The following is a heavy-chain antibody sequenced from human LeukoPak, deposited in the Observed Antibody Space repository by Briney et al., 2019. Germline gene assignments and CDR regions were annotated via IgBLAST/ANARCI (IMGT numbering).Heavy chain of an antibody. CDR1: GFTFSADS. V-gene: IGHV3-48*02. J-gene: IGHJ4*02. CDR2: ISRSGSTT. D-gene: IGHD1-14*01. Sequence: GGSLRRSCVGSGFTFSADSMNWVRQAPDKGLEWISYISRSGSTTYYGDSVKGRSTISRDNAKNSVFLQLNSLRDEDTAVYFCARDRPGKYYFDSWGQGALVIVSS. CDR3: ARDRPGKYYFDS.